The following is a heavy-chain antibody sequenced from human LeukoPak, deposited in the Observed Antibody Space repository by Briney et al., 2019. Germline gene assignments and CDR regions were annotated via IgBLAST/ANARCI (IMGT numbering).Heavy chain of an antibody. CDR1: GFTFSSYG. CDR2: ISYDGSNK. V-gene: IGHV3-30*18. CDR3: AKARGNYYDSMGSMGY. Sequence: PGGSLRLSCAASGFTFSSYGMHWVRQAPGKGLEWVAVISYDGSNKYYADSVKGRFTISRDNSKNTLYLQMNSLRAEDTAVYYCAKARGNYYDSMGSMGYWGQGTTVTVSS. J-gene: IGHJ6*02. D-gene: IGHD3-22*01.